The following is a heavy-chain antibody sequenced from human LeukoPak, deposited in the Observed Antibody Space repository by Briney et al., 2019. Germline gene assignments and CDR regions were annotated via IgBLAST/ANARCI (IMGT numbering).Heavy chain of an antibody. CDR1: GYTFTGYY. J-gene: IGHJ4*02. CDR3: ARVAPNRRYCSGGGCLNSFDS. CDR2: IHPNSGGT. Sequence: ASVKVSCKASGYTFTGYYLHWVRQAPGQGLEWMGWIHPNSGGTNYAQKLQGRVTMTTDTSTSTAYMELRSLRSDDTAVYYCARVAPNRRYCSGGGCLNSFDSWGQGTLVTVSS. D-gene: IGHD2-15*01. V-gene: IGHV1-2*02.